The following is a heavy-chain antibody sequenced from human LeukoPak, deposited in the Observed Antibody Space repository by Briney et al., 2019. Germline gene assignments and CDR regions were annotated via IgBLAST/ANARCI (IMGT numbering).Heavy chain of an antibody. Sequence: GSLSLSCAASGFTFSSYAMSWVRQAPGKGLEWVSAISGSGGSTYYADSVKGRFTISRDNSKNTLYLQMNSLRAEDTAVYYCAKDFAGYYGSGILVYWGQGTLVTVSS. V-gene: IGHV3-23*01. CDR2: ISGSGGST. J-gene: IGHJ4*02. CDR1: GFTFSSYA. CDR3: AKDFAGYYGSGILVY. D-gene: IGHD3-10*01.